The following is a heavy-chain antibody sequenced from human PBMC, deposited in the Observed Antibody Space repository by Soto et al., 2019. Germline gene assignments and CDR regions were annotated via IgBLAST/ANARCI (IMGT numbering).Heavy chain of an antibody. V-gene: IGHV4-59*08. CDR2: IYYTGST. CDR3: AGLNA. Sequence: SETLSLTCTVSGGSIGSYYWSWVGQPPGKGLEWIGYIYYTGSTDYNPSLKSRVTISLDTSKNQFSLKLSSVTAADTAVYYCAGLNAWGQGALVTISA. J-gene: IGHJ4*02. D-gene: IGHD3-16*02. CDR1: GGSIGSYY.